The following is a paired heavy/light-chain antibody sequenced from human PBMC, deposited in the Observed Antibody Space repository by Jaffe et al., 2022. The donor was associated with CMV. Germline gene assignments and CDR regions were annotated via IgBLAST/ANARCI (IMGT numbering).Light chain of an antibody. CDR3: QQRSNWPLT. Sequence: EIVLTQSPATLSLSPGERATLSCRASQSVSTYLAWYRQKPGQAPRLLIYDASNRATGVPARFSGSGSGTDFTLTISSLEPEDFAVYYCQQRSNWPLTFGGGTKVEIK. V-gene: IGKV3-11*01. J-gene: IGKJ4*01. CDR1: QSVSTY. CDR2: DAS.
Heavy chain of an antibody. V-gene: IGHV3-23*04. Sequence: EVQLVESGGVLVQPGGSLRLSCAASGFTFSTYAMSWVRQAPGKGLEWVSAISASGGSIYYADSVKGRFTISRDNSKNMLYLQMSSLGPDDTAVYYCAKDGGFNSRAIWAEYYFDYWGQGTLVTVSS. J-gene: IGHJ4*02. CDR3: AKDGGFNSRAIWAEYYFDY. CDR2: ISASGGSI. D-gene: IGHD6-25*01. CDR1: GFTFSTYA.